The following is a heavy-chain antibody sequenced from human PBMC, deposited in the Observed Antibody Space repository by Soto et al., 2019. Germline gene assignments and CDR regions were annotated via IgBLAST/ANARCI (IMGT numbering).Heavy chain of an antibody. CDR1: GGSISSSSYY. V-gene: IGHV4-39*01. J-gene: IGHJ5*02. D-gene: IGHD3-3*01. CDR3: ARHHRTFRATYYDFWSGYMAWFDP. Sequence: QLQLQESGPGLVKPSETLSLTCTVSGGSISSSSYYWGWIRQPPGKGLEWIGSIYYSGSTYYNPSLKSRVTISVDMSKNQFSLKLSSVTAADTAVYYCARHHRTFRATYYDFWSGYMAWFDPWGQGTLVTVSS. CDR2: IYYSGST.